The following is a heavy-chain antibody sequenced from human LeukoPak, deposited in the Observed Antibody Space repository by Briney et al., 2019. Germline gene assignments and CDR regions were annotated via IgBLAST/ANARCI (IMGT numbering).Heavy chain of an antibody. D-gene: IGHD3-10*01. J-gene: IGHJ4*02. CDR1: GFTFSDYY. CDR2: ISSSGSTI. V-gene: IGHV3-11*04. Sequence: PGGSLRLSCAASGFTFSDYYMSWIRQAPGKGLEWVSYISSSGSTIYYAVSVKGRFTISRDNAKNSLYLQMNSLRAEDTAVYYCARDAYYGSASPQNSWGQGTLVTVSS. CDR3: ARDAYYGSASPQNS.